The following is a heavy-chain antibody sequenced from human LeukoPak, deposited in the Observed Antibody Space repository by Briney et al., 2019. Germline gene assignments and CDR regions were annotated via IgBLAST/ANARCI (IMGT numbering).Heavy chain of an antibody. J-gene: IGHJ3*02. CDR1: GFTVSSNY. D-gene: IGHD2-2*01. V-gene: IGHV3-53*01. CDR2: IYSGGST. Sequence: GGSLRLSCAASGFTVSSNYMSWVRQAPGKGLEWVSVIYSGGSTYYADSVKGRFTISRDNSKNTLYLQMNSLRAEDTAVYYCARGVGYCSSTSCEDDFDIWGQGTMVTVSS. CDR3: ARGVGYCSSTSCEDDFDI.